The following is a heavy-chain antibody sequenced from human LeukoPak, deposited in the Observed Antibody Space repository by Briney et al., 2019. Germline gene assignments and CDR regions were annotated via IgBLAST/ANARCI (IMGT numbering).Heavy chain of an antibody. J-gene: IGHJ4*02. CDR3: ARADDSSGYCFDY. CDR1: GFTFTRYD. D-gene: IGHD3-22*01. V-gene: IGHV1-18*01. Sequence: ASVKVSCKASGFTFTRYDINWVRQATGQGLEWMGWISAYNGNTNYAQKLQGRVTMTTDTSTSTAYMELRSLRSEDTAVYYCARADDSSGYCFDYWGQGTLVTVSS. CDR2: ISAYNGNT.